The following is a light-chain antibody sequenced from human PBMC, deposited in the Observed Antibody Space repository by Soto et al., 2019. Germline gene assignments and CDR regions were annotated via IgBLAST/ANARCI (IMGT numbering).Light chain of an antibody. J-gene: IGLJ1*01. V-gene: IGLV2-23*02. CDR1: SSDVGYYNL. CDR3: CSYAGSSTHYV. CDR2: EVS. Sequence: QSALTQPASVSGSPGHSITISCTGTSSDVGYYNLVSWYQQHPGKAPKLMIYEVSKRPSGFSNRFSGSKSGNTASLTISGLQAEDEADYYCCSYAGSSTHYVFGTGTKVTVL.